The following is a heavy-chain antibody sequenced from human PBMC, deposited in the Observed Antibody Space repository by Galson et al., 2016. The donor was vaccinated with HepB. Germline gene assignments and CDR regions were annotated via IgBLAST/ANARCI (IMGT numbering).Heavy chain of an antibody. CDR1: GFTVSDNY. CDR2: IFYGGTT. CDR3: AKDNAAWLVDY. V-gene: IGHV3-53*05. J-gene: IGHJ4*02. D-gene: IGHD6-19*01. Sequence: SLRLSCAASGFTVSDNYMSWVRQAPGKGLEWVSVIFYGGTTYYADSVKGRFTISRDNSRNTLYLQMNSLRAEDAAVYYCAKDNAAWLVDYWGQGSLVTVSS.